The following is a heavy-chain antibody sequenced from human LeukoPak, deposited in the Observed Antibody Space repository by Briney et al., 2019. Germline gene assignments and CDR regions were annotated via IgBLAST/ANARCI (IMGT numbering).Heavy chain of an antibody. J-gene: IGHJ5*02. CDR3: AGGIWSGYYWGEMGLRFDP. CDR2: IYYSGST. V-gene: IGHV4-59*01. CDR1: GGSLSSYY. Sequence: SETLSLTCTVSGGSLSSYYWSWIRQPLGKGLEWIGYIYYSGSTNYNPSLKSRVTISVDTSKNQFSLKLSSVTAADTAVYYCAGGIWSGYYWGEMGLRFDPWGQGTLVTVSS. D-gene: IGHD3-3*01.